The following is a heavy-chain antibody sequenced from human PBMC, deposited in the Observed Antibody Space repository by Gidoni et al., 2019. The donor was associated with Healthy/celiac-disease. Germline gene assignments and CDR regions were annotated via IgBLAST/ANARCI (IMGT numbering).Heavy chain of an antibody. D-gene: IGHD3-16*01. Sequence: VQLVPSGAEVKKPGASVKVSCKASGYTFTSYYMHWVRQAPGQGLEWMGIINPSGGSTSYAQKFQGRVTMTRATSTITVYRELSSLRSEDTAVYYCARDLGGNGDYWGQGTLVTVSS. J-gene: IGHJ4*02. CDR2: INPSGGST. CDR1: GYTFTSYY. CDR3: ARDLGGNGDY. V-gene: IGHV1-46*01.